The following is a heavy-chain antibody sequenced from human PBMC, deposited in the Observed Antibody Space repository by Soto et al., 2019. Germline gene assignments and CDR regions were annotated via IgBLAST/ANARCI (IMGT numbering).Heavy chain of an antibody. V-gene: IGHV3-74*01. CDR3: ARSAWFDP. CDR2: IKSDGSST. CDR1: GFTFSSYW. Sequence: GGSLRLSCAASGFTFSSYWMHWVRQAPGKGLVWVSRIKSDGSSTSYADSVKGRLTISRDNAKNTLYLQMNSLRVEDTAVYYCARSAWFDPWGQGTLVTVSS. J-gene: IGHJ5*02.